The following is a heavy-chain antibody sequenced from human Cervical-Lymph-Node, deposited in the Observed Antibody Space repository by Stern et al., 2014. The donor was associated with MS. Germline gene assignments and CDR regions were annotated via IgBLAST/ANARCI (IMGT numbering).Heavy chain of an antibody. J-gene: IGHJ5*02. CDR2: IDWEGDK. V-gene: IGHV2-70*01. D-gene: IGHD6-13*01. CDR3: ARTHLAAAGTFWFDP. CDR1: GFSLNTSGMG. Sequence: ESGPALVKPTQTLTLTCTFSGFSLNTSGMGGSWIRQPPGKALEWLALIDWEGDKYYRTSLKTRLTIPKGTSKNQVVFTMTKMDPVDTATYYCARTHLAAAGTFWFDPWGQGSLVTVSS.